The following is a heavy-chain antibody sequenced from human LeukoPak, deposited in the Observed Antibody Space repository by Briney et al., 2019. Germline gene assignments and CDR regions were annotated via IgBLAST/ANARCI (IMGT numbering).Heavy chain of an antibody. V-gene: IGHV4-38-2*02. CDR2: IYHSGST. CDR1: GYSISSGYY. J-gene: IGHJ4*02. Sequence: SETLSLTCTVSGYSISSGYYWGWIRQPPGKGLEWIGSIYHSGSTYYNPSLKSRVTISVDTSKNQFSLKLSSVTAADAAVYYCARGPPPDFDYWGRGTLVTVSS. CDR3: ARGPPPDFDY.